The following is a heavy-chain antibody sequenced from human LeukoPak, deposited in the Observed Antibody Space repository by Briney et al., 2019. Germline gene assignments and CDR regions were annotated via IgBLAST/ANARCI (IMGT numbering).Heavy chain of an antibody. Sequence: SETLSLTCTVSGGSISSGSYYWSWIRQPAGKGLEWIGRIYSSGSTNYNPSLKSRVTISIDTSKNQFSLKLSSVTAADTAVYYCARRGWLRLFDYWGQGTLVTVSS. CDR2: IYSSGST. CDR3: ARRGWLRLFDY. D-gene: IGHD3-22*01. CDR1: GGSISSGSYY. V-gene: IGHV4-61*02. J-gene: IGHJ4*02.